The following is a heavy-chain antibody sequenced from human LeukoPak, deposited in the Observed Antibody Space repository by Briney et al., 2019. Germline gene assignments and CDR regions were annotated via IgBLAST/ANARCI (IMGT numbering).Heavy chain of an antibody. CDR2: ISSSGSTI. Sequence: PGGSLRLSCAASGFTFSSYSMNWVRQAPGKGLEWVSYISSSGSTIYYADSVKGRFTISRDNAKNSLYLQMNSLRAEDTAVYYCARDGYSGSSLFDYWGQGTLVTVSS. V-gene: IGHV3-48*04. D-gene: IGHD1-26*01. CDR3: ARDGYSGSSLFDY. J-gene: IGHJ4*02. CDR1: GFTFSSYS.